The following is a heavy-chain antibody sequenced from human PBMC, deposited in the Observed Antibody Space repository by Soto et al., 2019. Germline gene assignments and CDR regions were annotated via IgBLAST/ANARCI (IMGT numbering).Heavy chain of an antibody. V-gene: IGHV4-30-4*01. Sequence: NPSETLSLTCTVSGGSISSGDYYWIWIRQPPGKGLEWIGYIYYSGSTYYNPSLKSRVTISVDTSKNQFSLKLSSVTAADTAVYYCAREGGTVRNNWFDPWGQGTLVTV. D-gene: IGHD4-4*01. CDR3: AREGGTVRNNWFDP. CDR2: IYYSGST. J-gene: IGHJ5*02. CDR1: GGSISSGDYY.